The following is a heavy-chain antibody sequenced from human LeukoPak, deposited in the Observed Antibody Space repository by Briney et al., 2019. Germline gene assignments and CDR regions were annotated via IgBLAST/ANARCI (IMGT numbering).Heavy chain of an antibody. CDR3: ARAPRMGGDAFDI. Sequence: GGSLRLSCAASGFIFSSYSMNWIRQAPGKGLEWVSYISSSGSTIYYADSVKGRFTISRDNAKNSLYLQMNSLRAEDTAVYYCARAPRMGGDAFDIWGQGTMVTVSS. V-gene: IGHV3-48*04. CDR2: ISSSGSTI. J-gene: IGHJ3*02. D-gene: IGHD1-26*01. CDR1: GFIFSSYS.